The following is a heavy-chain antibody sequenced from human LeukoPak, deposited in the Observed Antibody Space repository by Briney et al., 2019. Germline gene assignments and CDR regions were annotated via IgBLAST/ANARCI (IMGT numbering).Heavy chain of an antibody. J-gene: IGHJ4*02. CDR2: IYYSGST. V-gene: IGHV4-59*01. CDR3: ARGVGYSYGYAPFDY. CDR1: GGSISSYH. D-gene: IGHD5-18*01. Sequence: SETLSLTCTVSGGSISSYHWSWIRQPPGKGLEWIGYIYYSGSTNYNPSLKSRVTISVDTSKNQFSLKLSSVTAADTAVYYCARGVGYSYGYAPFDYWGQGTLVTVSS.